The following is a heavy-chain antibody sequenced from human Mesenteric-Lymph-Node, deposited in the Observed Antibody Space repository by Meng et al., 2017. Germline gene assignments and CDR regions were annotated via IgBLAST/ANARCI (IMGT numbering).Heavy chain of an antibody. V-gene: IGHV3-66*02. J-gene: IGHJ3*02. D-gene: IGHD1-26*01. CDR3: ARPRASGEDAFDI. Sequence: GGSLRLSCAASGFTVSANYMNWVRQAPGKGLEWVSIIYSGGSTYYADSVKGRFTVSRDNSKNTLYLQMNSLRAEDTAVYYCARPRASGEDAFDIWGQGTMVTVSS. CDR2: IYSGGST. CDR1: GFTVSANY.